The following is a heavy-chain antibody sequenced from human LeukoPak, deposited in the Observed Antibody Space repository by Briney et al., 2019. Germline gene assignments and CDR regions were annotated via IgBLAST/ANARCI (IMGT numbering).Heavy chain of an antibody. V-gene: IGHV4-59*01. CDR2: IYYSEST. J-gene: IGHJ4*02. CDR1: GGSISSYY. D-gene: IGHD3-9*01. CDR3: ASSLETGYSDYYFDY. Sequence: SETLSLTCTVSGGSISSYYWSWIXQPPGXGLEWIGYIYYSESTNYNPSLKSRVTISVDTSKNQFSLKLSSVTAADTAVYYCASSLETGYSDYYFDYWGQGTLVTVSS.